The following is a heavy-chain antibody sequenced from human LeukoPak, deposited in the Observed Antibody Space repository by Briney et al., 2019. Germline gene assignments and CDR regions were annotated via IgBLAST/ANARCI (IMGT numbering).Heavy chain of an antibody. Sequence: ASVKVSCKASGYTFTGYAIQWVRQAPGQRLEWMGWINAGNGNTKYSQNLQGRVTITRDTSASTAYMELSSLRSEDTAVYYCARGPLGRNGDYFDYWGQGTLVTVSS. CDR2: INAGNGNT. CDR3: ARGPLGRNGDYFDY. D-gene: IGHD7-27*01. J-gene: IGHJ4*02. V-gene: IGHV1-3*01. CDR1: GYTFTGYA.